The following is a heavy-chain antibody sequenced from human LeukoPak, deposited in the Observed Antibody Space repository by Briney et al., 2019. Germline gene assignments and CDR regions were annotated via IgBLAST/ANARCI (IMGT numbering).Heavy chain of an antibody. J-gene: IGHJ4*02. D-gene: IGHD3-16*02. CDR2: ISAYNGNT. V-gene: IGHV1-18*01. Sequence: ASVKVSCKASGYTFTRYGISWVRQAPGQGLEWMGWISAYNGNTNYAQKLQGRVTMTTDTSTSTAYMELRSLRSDDTAMYYCARDLVPYYDYVWGSYRYSLLDYWGQGTLVTVSS. CDR1: GYTFTRYG. CDR3: ARDLVPYYDYVWGSYRYSLLDY.